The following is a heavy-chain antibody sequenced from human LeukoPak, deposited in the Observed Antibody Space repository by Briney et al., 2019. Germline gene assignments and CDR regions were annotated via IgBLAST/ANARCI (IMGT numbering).Heavy chain of an antibody. CDR2: ISAYNGNT. D-gene: IGHD2-2*01. J-gene: IGHJ6*03. Sequence: RASVKVSCKASGYTFTSYGISWVRQAPGQGLEWMGWISAYNGNTNYAQKLQGRVTITADESTSTAYMELSSLRSEDTAVYYCARTSEVCRSTSCYRWVSDYYYYMDVWGKGTTVTISS. V-gene: IGHV1-18*01. CDR3: ARTSEVCRSTSCYRWVSDYYYYMDV. CDR1: GYTFTSYG.